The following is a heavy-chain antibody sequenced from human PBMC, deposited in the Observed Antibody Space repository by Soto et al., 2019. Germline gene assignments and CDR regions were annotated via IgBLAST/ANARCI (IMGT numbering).Heavy chain of an antibody. CDR3: ASGPTVTTYYYCYYMDV. D-gene: IGHD4-17*01. Sequence: GGSLRLSCAASGFTVSSNYMSWVRQAPGKGLGWVSVIYSGGSTYYADSVKGRFTISRDNSKNTLYLQMNSLRAEDTAVYYCASGPTVTTYYYCYYMDVWGKGTTVTVSS. CDR1: GFTVSSNY. V-gene: IGHV3-66*01. J-gene: IGHJ6*03. CDR2: IYSGGST.